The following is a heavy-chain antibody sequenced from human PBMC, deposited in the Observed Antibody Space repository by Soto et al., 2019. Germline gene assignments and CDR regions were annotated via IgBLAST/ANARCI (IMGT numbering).Heavy chain of an antibody. CDR3: AKDPAAAKTSWFDP. Sequence: GGSLRLSCAASGFTFSSYAMSWVRQAPGKGLEWVSAISGSGGSTYYADSVKGRFTISRDNSKNTLYLQMNSLRAEDTAVYYCAKDPAAAKTSWFDPWGQGTLVTGLL. D-gene: IGHD2-2*01. J-gene: IGHJ5*02. CDR2: ISGSGGST. V-gene: IGHV3-23*01. CDR1: GFTFSSYA.